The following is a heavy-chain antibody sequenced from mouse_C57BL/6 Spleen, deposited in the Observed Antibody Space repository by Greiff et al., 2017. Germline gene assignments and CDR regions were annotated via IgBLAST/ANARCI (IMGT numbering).Heavy chain of an antibody. J-gene: IGHJ2*01. Sequence: VQLQQPGAELVKPGASVKLSCKASGYTFTSYWMHWVKQRPGQGLEWIGMIHPNSGSTNYNEKFKSKATLTVDKSSSTAYMQLSSLTSEDSAVYYCAREGLTTVVGDYWGQGTTLTVSS. V-gene: IGHV1-64*01. CDR1: GYTFTSYW. D-gene: IGHD1-1*01. CDR3: AREGLTTVVGDY. CDR2: IHPNSGST.